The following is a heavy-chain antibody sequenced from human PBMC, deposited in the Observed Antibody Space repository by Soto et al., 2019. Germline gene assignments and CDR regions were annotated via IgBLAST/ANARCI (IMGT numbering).Heavy chain of an antibody. CDR1: GFTFSSYW. CDR2: INSDGSST. V-gene: IGHV3-74*01. Sequence: GGSLRLSCAASGFTFSSYWMHWVRQAPGKGLVWVSRINSDGSSTSYADSVKGRFTISRDNAKNTLDLQMNSLRAEDTAVYYCARVPVLGGNEPIGYSSSWYTPYYYYGMDVWGQGTTVTVSS. J-gene: IGHJ6*02. CDR3: ARVPVLGGNEPIGYSSSWYTPYYYYGMDV. D-gene: IGHD6-13*01.